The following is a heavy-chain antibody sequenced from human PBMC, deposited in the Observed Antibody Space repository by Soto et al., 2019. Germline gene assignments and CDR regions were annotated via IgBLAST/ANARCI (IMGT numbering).Heavy chain of an antibody. J-gene: IGHJ6*03. CDR1: SGSISSSNW. D-gene: IGHD5-12*01. CDR2: IYHSGST. V-gene: IGHV4-4*02. Sequence: PEETLSLTCAVSSGSISSSNWWSWVRQPPGKGLEWIGEIYHSGSTNYNPSLKSRVTISVDKSKNQFSLKLSSVTAADTAVYYCARVLKYSGYPRYYYYYYMDVWGKGTTVTVSS. CDR3: ARVLKYSGYPRYYYYYYMDV.